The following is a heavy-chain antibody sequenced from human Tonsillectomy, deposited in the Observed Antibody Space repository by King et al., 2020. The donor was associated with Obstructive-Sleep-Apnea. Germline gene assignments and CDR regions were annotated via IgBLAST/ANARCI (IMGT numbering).Heavy chain of an antibody. CDR3: ARDSRLGELSVDY. J-gene: IGHJ4*02. Sequence: VQLVQSGGGLVKPVGSLRLSCAASGFTFSSYSMNWVRQALGMRLEWVSSISRSRSFIYYADPVKGRFTISRDNAKNSLYLQMNSLRAEDTAVYYCARDSRLGELSVDYWGQGTLGTVSS. CDR1: GFTFSSYS. V-gene: IGHV3-21*01. CDR2: ISRSRSFI. D-gene: IGHD3-16*02.